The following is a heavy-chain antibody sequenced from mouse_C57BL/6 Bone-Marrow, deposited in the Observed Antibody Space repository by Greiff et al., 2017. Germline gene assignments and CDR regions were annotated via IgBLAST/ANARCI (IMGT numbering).Heavy chain of an antibody. CDR2: IYPGGGYT. Sequence: VQLQQSGAELVRPGTSVKMSCKASGYTFTNYWIGWAKQRPGHGLEWIGDIYPGGGYTNYNEKFKGKATLTADKSSSTAYMQFSSLTSEDSAIYYCARETGNAMDYWGQGTSVTVSS. D-gene: IGHD4-1*01. V-gene: IGHV1-63*01. CDR1: GYTFTNYW. CDR3: ARETGNAMDY. J-gene: IGHJ4*01.